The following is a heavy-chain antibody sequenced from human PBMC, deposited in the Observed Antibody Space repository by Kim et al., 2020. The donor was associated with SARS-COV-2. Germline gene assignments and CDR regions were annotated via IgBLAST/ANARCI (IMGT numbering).Heavy chain of an antibody. D-gene: IGHD6-13*01. CDR3: ARDSSFIAAAGTTLDY. J-gene: IGHJ4*02. CDR1: GGSISSSSYY. CDR2: IYYSGST. Sequence: SETLSLTCTVSGGSISSSSYYWGWIRQPPGKGLEWIGSIYYSGSTYYNPSLKSRVTISVDTSKNQFSLKLSSVTAADTAVYYCARDSSFIAAAGTTLDYWGQGTLVSVSS. V-gene: IGHV4-39*07.